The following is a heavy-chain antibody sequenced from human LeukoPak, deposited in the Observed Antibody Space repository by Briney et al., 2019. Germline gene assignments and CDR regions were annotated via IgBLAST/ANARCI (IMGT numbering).Heavy chain of an antibody. J-gene: IGHJ3*02. CDR1: NESFSGYY. CDR2: INHSEST. D-gene: IGHD6-19*01. V-gene: IGHV4-34*01. Sequence: PSETLSLTCTVYNESFSGYYWTWIRQPPGKGLEWIGEINHSESTNYNPSLKSRVTISEDTSKNQFSLKLNSVTAADTAVYYCARIGSGWYDASDIWGQGTMVTVSS. CDR3: ARIGSGWYDASDI.